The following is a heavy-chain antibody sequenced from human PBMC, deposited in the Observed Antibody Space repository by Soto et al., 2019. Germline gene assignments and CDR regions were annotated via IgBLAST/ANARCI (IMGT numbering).Heavy chain of an antibody. CDR1: GGSISSYY. Sequence: SETLSLTCTVSGGSISSYYWSWIRQPPGKGLEWIVYIYYCGSTYYNPSLKSRFSISVDRSKNQFSLKLISVTAADTAVYYCASRGYSYGTLDPWGQGTLVTVSS. V-gene: IGHV4-59*12. CDR3: ASRGYSYGTLDP. J-gene: IGHJ5*02. D-gene: IGHD5-18*01. CDR2: IYYCGST.